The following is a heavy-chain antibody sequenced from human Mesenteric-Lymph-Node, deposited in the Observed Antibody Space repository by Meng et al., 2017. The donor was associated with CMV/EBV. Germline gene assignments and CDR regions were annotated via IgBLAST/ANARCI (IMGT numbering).Heavy chain of an antibody. CDR3: ARVFGVDSNNRRSFDY. CDR1: GYTFTGYY. J-gene: IGHJ4*02. D-gene: IGHD3-3*01. Sequence: ASVNVSCKASGYTFTGYYMHWVRQAPGQGLEWMGWINPNSGGTNYAQKFQGRVTMTRDTSISTAYMELSRLRSDDTAVYYCARVFGVDSNNRRSFDYWGQGTLVTVSS. V-gene: IGHV1-2*02. CDR2: INPNSGGT.